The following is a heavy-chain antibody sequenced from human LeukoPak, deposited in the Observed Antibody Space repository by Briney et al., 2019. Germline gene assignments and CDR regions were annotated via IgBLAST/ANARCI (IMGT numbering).Heavy chain of an antibody. V-gene: IGHV4-59*01. D-gene: IGHD3-22*01. J-gene: IGHJ6*03. CDR2: IYYSGST. CDR3: ATIINITMIDNYYMDV. Sequence: SETLSLICTVSGSSISSYYWSWIRQPPGKGLEWIGYIYYSGSTTYNPSLKSRVTMSVDTSNNQFSLKLSSVTAADTAVYYCATIINITMIDNYYMDVWGKGTTVTVSS. CDR1: GSSISSYY.